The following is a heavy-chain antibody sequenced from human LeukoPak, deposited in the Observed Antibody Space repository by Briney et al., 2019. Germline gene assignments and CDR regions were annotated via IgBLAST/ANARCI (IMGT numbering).Heavy chain of an antibody. D-gene: IGHD3-9*01. CDR2: ISSSSSYI. CDR3: ARDSHYDILTGYPDY. Sequence: GGSLRLSCAASGFTVSTNYMSWVRQAPGKGLEWVSSISSSSSYIYYADSVKGRFTISRDNAKNSLYLQMNSLRAEDTAVYYCARDSHYDILTGYPDYWGQGTLVTVSS. V-gene: IGHV3-21*01. J-gene: IGHJ4*02. CDR1: GFTVSTNY.